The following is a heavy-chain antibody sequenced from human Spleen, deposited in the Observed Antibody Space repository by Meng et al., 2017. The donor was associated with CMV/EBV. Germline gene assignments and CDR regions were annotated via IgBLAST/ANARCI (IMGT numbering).Heavy chain of an antibody. CDR2: INHSGST. CDR3: ARGDRVVPALYYFDY. D-gene: IGHD2-2*01. J-gene: IGHJ4*02. CDR1: GGAFSGYY. Sequence: VYGGAFSGYYWSWLRQPPGKGLEWIGEINHSGSTNYNPSLKSRVTISVDTSKNQFSLKLSSVTAADTAVYYCARGDRVVPALYYFDYWGQGTLVTISS. V-gene: IGHV4-34*01.